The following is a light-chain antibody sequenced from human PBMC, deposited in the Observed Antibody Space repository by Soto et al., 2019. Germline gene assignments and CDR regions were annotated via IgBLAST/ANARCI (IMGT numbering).Light chain of an antibody. CDR2: DAS. Sequence: LVLTQSPDTLSLSPGERATLSCRASQSVANNYLAWYQQKPGQAPRLLIYDASYRATGIPDRFSGSGSGTDFTLTSTRLEPEDFAVYYCQQCAYSPRTFGQGTKVEVK. J-gene: IGKJ1*01. CDR1: QSVANNY. CDR3: QQCAYSPRT. V-gene: IGKV3-20*01.